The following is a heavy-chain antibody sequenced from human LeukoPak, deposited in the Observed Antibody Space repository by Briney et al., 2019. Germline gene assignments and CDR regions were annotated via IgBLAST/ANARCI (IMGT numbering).Heavy chain of an antibody. Sequence: GGSLRLSCEASGFPFNTAWMAWVRQAPGKGLEWVGRIKSETYGGTTDYAAPVKGRFTISRDDSKNMLYLQMNSLKIEDTAVYYCTHTYHRDSSGCYWGQGALVTVSS. D-gene: IGHD3-22*01. V-gene: IGHV3-15*01. CDR3: THTYHRDSSGCY. CDR2: IKSETYGGTT. CDR1: GFPFNTAW. J-gene: IGHJ4*02.